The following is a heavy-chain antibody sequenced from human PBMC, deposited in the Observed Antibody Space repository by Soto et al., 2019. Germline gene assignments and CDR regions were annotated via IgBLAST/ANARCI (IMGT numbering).Heavy chain of an antibody. CDR2: INHSGRT. Sequence: SETLSLTCAVYGGSFSGYYWSWIRQPPGKGLEWIGEINHSGRTNYNPSLKSRVTISVATSKNQFSLKLSSVTAADTAVYYCARGHTVTQPSYYCDYWGKGTLVIVSP. CDR1: GGSFSGYY. J-gene: IGHJ4*02. CDR3: ARGHTVTQPSYYCDY. V-gene: IGHV4-34*01. D-gene: IGHD4-17*01.